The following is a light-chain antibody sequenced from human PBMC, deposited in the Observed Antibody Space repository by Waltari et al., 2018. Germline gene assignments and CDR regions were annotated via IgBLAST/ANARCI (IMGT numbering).Light chain of an antibody. CDR3: CSYVGSYTLL. J-gene: IGLJ3*02. CDR1: GRAVGGFRS. CDR2: DVS. Sequence: QSGLTQPRSVSGSPGQSVTITCTGTGRAVGGFRSVPWYQQSPGKAPKLIISDVSKRPSGAPDRFSGSKSGNTASLTISGLQAEDEADYHCCSYVGSYTLLFGGGTKLTVL. V-gene: IGLV2-11*01.